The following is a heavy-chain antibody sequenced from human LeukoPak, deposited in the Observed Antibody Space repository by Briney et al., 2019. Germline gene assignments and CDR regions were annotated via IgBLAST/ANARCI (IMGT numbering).Heavy chain of an antibody. D-gene: IGHD2-8*01. CDR1: GGSISSSSYY. CDR2: FYYSGST. V-gene: IGHV4-39*01. J-gene: IGHJ4*02. Sequence: SETLSLTCTVSGGSISSSSYYWGWMRQPPGKGLERIGRFYYSGSTYYNPYLKSRVTIAVDPSKNRFSLKLSSGTGAVTAVYYCARVEYCTIGVCSQGIFDYCGQGTLVTVSS. CDR3: ARVEYCTIGVCSQGIFDY.